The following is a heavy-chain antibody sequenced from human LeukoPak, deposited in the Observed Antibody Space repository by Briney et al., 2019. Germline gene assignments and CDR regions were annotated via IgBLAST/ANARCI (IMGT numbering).Heavy chain of an antibody. V-gene: IGHV4-59*01. Sequence: SETLSLTCTVSGGSISNYYWSWIRQPPGKGLEWIGYIYYIGSTKYNPSPKSRVTISVDTSKNQFSLKLSSVTAADTAVYYCARMVVTAIDYFDYWGQGTLVTVSS. CDR1: GGSISNYY. CDR2: IYYIGST. J-gene: IGHJ4*02. D-gene: IGHD2-21*02. CDR3: ARMVVTAIDYFDY.